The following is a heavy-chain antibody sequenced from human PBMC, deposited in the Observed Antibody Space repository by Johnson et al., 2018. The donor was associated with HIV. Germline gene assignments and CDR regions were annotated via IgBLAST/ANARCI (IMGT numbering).Heavy chain of an antibody. CDR3: ARDISSGYHAFDI. CDR1: GFTVSSNY. Sequence: VQLVESGGGLIQPGGSLRLSCAASGFTVSSNYMSWVRQAPGKGLEWVSVIYSGGSTYYADSVKGRFTISRDNAKNYLYLQMNSLRAEDTALYYCARDISSGYHAFDIWGQGTMVTVSS. CDR2: IYSGGST. V-gene: IGHV3-53*01. D-gene: IGHD3-22*01. J-gene: IGHJ3*02.